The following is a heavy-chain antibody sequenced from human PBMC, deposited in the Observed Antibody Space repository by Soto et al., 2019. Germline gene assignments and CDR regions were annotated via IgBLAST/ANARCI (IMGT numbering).Heavy chain of an antibody. CDR1: GGTFSSYA. D-gene: IGHD1-20*01. CDR3: ARDGWYNVGGGSQYP. J-gene: IGHJ5*02. CDR2: IIPIFGTA. Sequence: ASVKVSCKASGGTFSSYAISWVRQAPGQGLEWMGGIIPIFGTANYAQKFQGRVTITADESTSTAYMELSSLRSEDTAVYYCARDGWYNVGGGSQYPWGPGTLVTVS. V-gene: IGHV1-69*13.